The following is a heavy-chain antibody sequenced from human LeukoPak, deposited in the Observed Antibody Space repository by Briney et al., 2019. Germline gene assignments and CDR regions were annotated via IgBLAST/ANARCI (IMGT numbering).Heavy chain of an antibody. D-gene: IGHD1-1*01. CDR2: INHSGST. CDR1: GGSFSGYY. Sequence: SETLSLTCAVYGGSFSGYYWSWIRQPPGKGLEWIGEINHSGSTNYNPSLKSRVTISVDTSKNQFSLKLSSVTAADTAVYYCARGTGTTHWYYYYYMDVWGKGTTVTVSS. V-gene: IGHV4-34*01. J-gene: IGHJ6*03. CDR3: ARGTGTTHWYYYYYMDV.